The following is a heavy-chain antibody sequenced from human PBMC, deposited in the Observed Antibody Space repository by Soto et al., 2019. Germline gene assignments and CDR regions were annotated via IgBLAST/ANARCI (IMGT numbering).Heavy chain of an antibody. CDR1: GGSISSYY. CDR2: IYYSGST. J-gene: IGHJ6*02. V-gene: IGHV4-59*12. CDR3: ARDPVPDDYYYGMDV. Sequence: SETLSLTCTVSGGSISSYYWSWIRQPPGKGLEWIGYIYYSGSTNYNPSLKSRVTISVDTSKNQFSLMLSSVTAADTAVYFCARDPVPDDYYYGMDVWGRGTTVTVSS. D-gene: IGHD2-2*01.